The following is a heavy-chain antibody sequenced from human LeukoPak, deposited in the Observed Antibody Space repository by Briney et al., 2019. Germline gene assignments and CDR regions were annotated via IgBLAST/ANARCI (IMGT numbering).Heavy chain of an antibody. Sequence: GSSVKVSCKASGGTFSSYAISWVRQAPGQGLEWMGRIIPILGIANYAQKFQGRVTITADKSTSTAYMELRSLRSDDTAVYYCARDHPYIAAAGTFDYWGQGTLVTVSS. CDR3: ARDHPYIAAAGTFDY. D-gene: IGHD6-13*01. CDR1: GGTFSSYA. J-gene: IGHJ4*02. V-gene: IGHV1-69*04. CDR2: IIPILGIA.